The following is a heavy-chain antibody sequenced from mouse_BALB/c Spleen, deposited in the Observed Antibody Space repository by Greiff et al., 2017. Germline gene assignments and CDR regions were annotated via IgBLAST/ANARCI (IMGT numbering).Heavy chain of an antibody. CDR3: ARGEYGNYYYYAMDY. CDR1: GYTFTSYW. D-gene: IGHD2-10*02. V-gene: IGHV1-7*01. Sequence: VQLQQSGAELAKPGASVKMSCKASGYTFTSYWMHWVKQRPGQGLEWIGYINPSTGYTEYTQKFKDKATLTADKSSSTAYMQLSSLTSEDSAVYYCARGEYGNYYYYAMDYWGQGTSVTVSS. CDR2: INPSTGYT. J-gene: IGHJ4*01.